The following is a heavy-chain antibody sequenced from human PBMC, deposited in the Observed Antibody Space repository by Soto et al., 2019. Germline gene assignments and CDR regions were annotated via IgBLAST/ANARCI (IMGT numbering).Heavy chain of an antibody. CDR3: ARERGQLVRSLDY. V-gene: IGHV3-33*01. D-gene: IGHD6-13*01. CDR2: IWYDGSNK. J-gene: IGHJ4*02. Sequence: QVQLVESGGGVVQPGRSLRLSCAASGFTFSSYGMHWVRQAPGKGLEWVAVIWYDGSNKYYADSVKGRFTISRDNSKSTLYLQMNSLRAEDTAVYYCARERGQLVRSLDYWGQGTLVTVSS. CDR1: GFTFSSYG.